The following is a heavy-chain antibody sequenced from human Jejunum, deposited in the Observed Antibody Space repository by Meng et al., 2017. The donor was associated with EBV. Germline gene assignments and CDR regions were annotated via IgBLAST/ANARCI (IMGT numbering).Heavy chain of an antibody. CDR3: AGNGYYALEY. D-gene: IGHD3-22*01. CDR1: AGSSSDNDW. V-gene: IGHV4-4*02. J-gene: IGHJ4*02. CDR2: IYHREGT. Sequence: QVRCQGQGQRLETPSGTCSLTWVVVAGSSSDNDWGSWVRQPPGKGLEWLGEIYHREGTNYNPSLESRVTISVAKSKNQFSLILNSVTVADTAVYYCAGNGYYALEYWGPGILVTVSS.